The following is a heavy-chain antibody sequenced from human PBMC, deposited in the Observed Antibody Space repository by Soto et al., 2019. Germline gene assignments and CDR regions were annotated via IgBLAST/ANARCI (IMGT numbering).Heavy chain of an antibody. CDR2: IYHSGST. V-gene: IGHV4-30-2*01. D-gene: IGHD1-26*01. Sequence: SETLSLTCAVSGGSISSGGYSWSWIRQPPGKGLEWIGYIYHSGSTYYNPSLKSRVTISVDRSKNQFSLKLSSVTAADTAVYYCARGMSIVGDLDYWGQGTLVTVSS. CDR3: ARGMSIVGDLDY. J-gene: IGHJ4*02. CDR1: GGSISSGGYS.